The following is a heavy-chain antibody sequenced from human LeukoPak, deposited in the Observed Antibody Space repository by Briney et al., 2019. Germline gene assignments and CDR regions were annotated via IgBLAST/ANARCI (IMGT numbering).Heavy chain of an antibody. V-gene: IGHV3-73*01. CDR2: IRSKPNNYAT. J-gene: IGHJ4*02. CDR3: TRQEDGGNTFPDY. D-gene: IGHD4-23*01. Sequence: GGSLKLSCESSLFAFSGSAIHSVRQASGKGLEWVGRIRSKPNNYATAYAASLKGRFTISRDDSKNTAYLQMSSLKTEDTTVYNCTRQEDGGNTFPDYWGQGTLVTVSS. CDR1: LFAFSGSA.